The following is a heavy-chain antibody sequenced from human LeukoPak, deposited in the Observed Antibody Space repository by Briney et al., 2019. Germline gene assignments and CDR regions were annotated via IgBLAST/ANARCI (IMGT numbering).Heavy chain of an antibody. J-gene: IGHJ6*02. CDR3: ARCSSGWYADGMDV. CDR2: MSSSSRTI. CDR1: GFTFSSYS. D-gene: IGHD6-19*01. V-gene: IGHV3-48*02. Sequence: PGGSLRLSCAASGFTFSSYSMNWVRQAPGKGLEWVSYMSSSSRTIYYADSVKGRFTISRDNAKNSLYLQMNSLRDEDTAVYYCARCSSGWYADGMDVWGQGTTVTVSS.